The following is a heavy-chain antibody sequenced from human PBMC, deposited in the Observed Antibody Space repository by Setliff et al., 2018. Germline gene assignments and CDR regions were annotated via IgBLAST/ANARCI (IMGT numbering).Heavy chain of an antibody. D-gene: IGHD1-1*01. CDR2: IKPGIDTA. J-gene: IGHJ4*02. V-gene: IGHV1-46*01. CDR1: GDTSVSYY. Sequence: GASVKVSCKTSGDTSVSYYVHWVRQAPGQGLEWMGLIKPGIDTATYAQKFQGRVTMTRDTSAKIVFMELNGLRSDDTAVYYCARDVTGTYNGRLEYWGLGTLVTVSS. CDR3: ARDVTGTYNGRLEY.